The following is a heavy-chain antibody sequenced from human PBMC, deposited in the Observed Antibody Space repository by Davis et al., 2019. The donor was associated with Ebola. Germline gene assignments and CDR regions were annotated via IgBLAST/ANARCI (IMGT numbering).Heavy chain of an antibody. CDR2: ISSDGSNR. D-gene: IGHD5-24*01. CDR3: ARRERFYYYYGMDV. V-gene: IGHV3-30*07. J-gene: IGHJ6*02. Sequence: GGSLRLSCVDSSFTFRDYSMNWVRQAPGKGLEWVSIISSDGSNRFYADSVKGRFTVSRDNSKNTLYLQMNSLRAEDTAVYYCARRERFYYYYGMDVWGQGTTVTVSS. CDR1: SFTFRDYS.